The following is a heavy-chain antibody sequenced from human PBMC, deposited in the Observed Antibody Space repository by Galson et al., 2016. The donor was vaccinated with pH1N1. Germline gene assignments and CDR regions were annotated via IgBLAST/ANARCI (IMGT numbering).Heavy chain of an antibody. D-gene: IGHD2-15*01. J-gene: IGHJ6*03. CDR3: AKQGPILTGLPTFARNYYHYMDV. V-gene: IGHV3-23*01. CDR1: GFTLSSHA. CDR2: ISGSGGIT. Sequence: SLRLSCAASGFTLSSHAMNWVRQAPGKGLEWVSIISGSGGITYYADSVKGRFTISRDNSKSTLSLQVNSLRAEDTAIYYCAKQGPILTGLPTFARNYYHYMDVWGKGATVTVSS.